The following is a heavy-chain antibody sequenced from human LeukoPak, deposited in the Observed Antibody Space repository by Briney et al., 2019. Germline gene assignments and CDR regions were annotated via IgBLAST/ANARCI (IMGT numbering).Heavy chain of an antibody. CDR1: GGSISSYY. CDR3: AKDGMVRGVFPLYYFDY. V-gene: IGHV3-9*03. D-gene: IGHD3-10*01. Sequence: LSLTCTVSGGSISSYYWSWIRQPPGKGLEWVSGISWNSGSIGYADSVKGRFTISRDNAKNSLYLQMNSLRAEDMALYYCAKDGMVRGVFPLYYFDYWGQGTLVTVSS. J-gene: IGHJ4*02. CDR2: ISWNSGSI.